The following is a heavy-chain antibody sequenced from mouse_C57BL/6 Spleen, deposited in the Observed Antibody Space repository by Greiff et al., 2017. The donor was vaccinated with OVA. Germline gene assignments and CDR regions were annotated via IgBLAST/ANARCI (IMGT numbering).Heavy chain of an antibody. D-gene: IGHD2-1*01. Sequence: QVQLQQPGAELVKPGASVKMSCKASGYTFTSYWMHWVKQRPGQGLEWIGRIHPSDSDTNYNQKFKGKATLTVDKSSSTAYMQLSSLTSEDSAVYDWAILGGYYGNYGDNAMDYWGQGTSVTDSS. CDR1: GYTFTSYW. CDR3: AILGGYYGNYGDNAMDY. V-gene: IGHV1-74*01. CDR2: IHPSDSDT. J-gene: IGHJ4*01.